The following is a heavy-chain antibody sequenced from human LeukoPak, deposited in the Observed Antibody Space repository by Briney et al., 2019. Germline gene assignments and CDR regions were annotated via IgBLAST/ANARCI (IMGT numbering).Heavy chain of an antibody. J-gene: IGHJ4*02. D-gene: IGHD3-10*01. CDR3: AREGGSYYRYFDY. V-gene: IGHV3-33*08. CDR2: IWYDGSK. Sequence: PGRSLRLSCAASGFTFSSYAMHWVRQAPGKGLEWVAVIWYDGSKYYADSVKGRFTISRDNSKNTLYLQMNSLRDEDTAVYKCAREGGSYYRYFDYWGQGTLVTVS. CDR1: GFTFSSYA.